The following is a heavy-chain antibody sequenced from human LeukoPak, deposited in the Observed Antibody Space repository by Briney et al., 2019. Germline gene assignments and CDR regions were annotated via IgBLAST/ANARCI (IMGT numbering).Heavy chain of an antibody. J-gene: IGHJ4*02. CDR2: IYHSGST. CDR1: GGSISSGGYS. CDR3: ARGTAPADPYYFDY. D-gene: IGHD1-1*01. Sequence: SETLSLTCAVSGGSISSGGYSWSWIRHPPGKGLEWIGYIYHSGSTYYNPSLKSRVTISVDRSKNQFSLKLSSVTAADTAVYYCARGTAPADPYYFDYWGQGTLVTVSS. V-gene: IGHV4-30-2*01.